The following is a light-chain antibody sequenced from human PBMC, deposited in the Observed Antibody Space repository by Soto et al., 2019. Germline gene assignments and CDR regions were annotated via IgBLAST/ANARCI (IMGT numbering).Light chain of an antibody. Sequence: EIVLTQSPGTLSLSPGERATLSCRASQSVSSYLAWYQHKPGQAPRLLIYDAFNRATGIPARFSGSGSGTDFTLTISSLEAEDFAVYFCQQRSNWPRYTFGQGTNLEIK. V-gene: IGKV3-11*01. CDR2: DAF. CDR3: QQRSNWPRYT. CDR1: QSVSSY. J-gene: IGKJ2*01.